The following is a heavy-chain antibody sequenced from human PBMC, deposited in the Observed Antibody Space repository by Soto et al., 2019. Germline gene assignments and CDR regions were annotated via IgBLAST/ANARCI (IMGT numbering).Heavy chain of an antibody. V-gene: IGHV3-9*01. CDR3: AKAQAQVPYRRVFDL. D-gene: IGHD5-12*01. CDR2: ISWDSANV. Sequence: EVQLVESGGDLVQPGRSLRLSCAASGFTFDDYAMHWVRQTPGKGLEWVSAISWDSANVGYAESVKDRFAISRDNGKRSRYQQMNNLGPEDTALYSCAKAQAQVPYRRVFDLWGQGTLVTFSS. CDR1: GFTFDDYA. J-gene: IGHJ4*02.